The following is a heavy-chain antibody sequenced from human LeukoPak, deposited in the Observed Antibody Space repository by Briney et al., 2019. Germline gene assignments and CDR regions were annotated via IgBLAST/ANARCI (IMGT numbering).Heavy chain of an antibody. Sequence: GGSLRLSCAASGFTFSSYSMNWVRQAPGKGLEWVSSISSSSSYIYYADSVKGRFTISRDNAKNSLYLQMNSLRAEDMAVYYCARTVGYLDAFDIWGQGTMVTVSS. D-gene: IGHD3-16*02. J-gene: IGHJ3*02. CDR3: ARTVGYLDAFDI. V-gene: IGHV3-21*01. CDR2: ISSSSSYI. CDR1: GFTFSSYS.